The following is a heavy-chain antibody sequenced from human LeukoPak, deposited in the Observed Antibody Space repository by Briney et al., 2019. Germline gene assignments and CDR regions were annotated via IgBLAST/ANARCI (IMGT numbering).Heavy chain of an antibody. V-gene: IGHV1-8*01. CDR2: MNPNSGNT. CDR1: GYTFTSYD. D-gene: IGHD3-16*01. J-gene: IGHJ4*02. Sequence: ASVTVSCKASGYTFTSYDINWVRQATGQGLEWMGWMNPNSGNTGYAQKFQGRVTMTRNTSISTAYMELSSLRSEDTAVYYCARVPRDYSRLGYWGQGTLVTVSS. CDR3: ARVPRDYSRLGY.